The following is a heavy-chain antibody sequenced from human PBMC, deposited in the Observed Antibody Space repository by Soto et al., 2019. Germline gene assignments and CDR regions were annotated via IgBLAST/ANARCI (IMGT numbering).Heavy chain of an antibody. CDR1: GFTFSSYD. Sequence: GGSLRLSCAASGFTFSSYDMHWVRQATGKGLDWVLAIGTAGDTYYPGSVKGRFTISRENAKNSLYLQMNSLRAEDTAVYYCARGRITATDAFDIWGQGTMVTVSS. D-gene: IGHD5-18*01. V-gene: IGHV3-13*01. CDR3: ARGRITATDAFDI. CDR2: IGTAGDT. J-gene: IGHJ3*02.